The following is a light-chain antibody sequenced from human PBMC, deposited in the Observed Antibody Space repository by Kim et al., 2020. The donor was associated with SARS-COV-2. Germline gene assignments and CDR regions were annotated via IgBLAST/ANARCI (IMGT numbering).Light chain of an antibody. J-gene: IGLJ1*01. Sequence: QSALTQPASVSGSPGQSITISCTGTSSDVGGYNYVSWYQHHPGKAPKLIIYDVNKRPSGVSNRFSGSKSGNTASLTISGLQAEDEADYYCSSYTSSSTYVFGTGTKVTVL. CDR2: DVN. CDR1: SSDVGGYNY. V-gene: IGLV2-14*03. CDR3: SSYTSSSTYV.